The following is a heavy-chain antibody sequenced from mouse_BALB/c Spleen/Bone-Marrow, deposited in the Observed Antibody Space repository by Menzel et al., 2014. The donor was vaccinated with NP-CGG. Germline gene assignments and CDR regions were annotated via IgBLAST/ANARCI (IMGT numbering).Heavy chain of an antibody. CDR3: ARFRYDWYFDV. V-gene: IGHV1S29*02. J-gene: IGHJ1*01. CDR1: GYTFTDYN. CDR2: IYPYNGGT. D-gene: IGHD2-14*01. Sequence: EVQLQQSGPELVKPGASVKISCKASGYTFTDYNMHWVKQSHGKNLEWIGYIYPYNGGTGYNQKFKSKATLTVDNSSSTAYMELRSLTSEDSAVYYCARFRYDWYFDVWGAGTTVTVSS.